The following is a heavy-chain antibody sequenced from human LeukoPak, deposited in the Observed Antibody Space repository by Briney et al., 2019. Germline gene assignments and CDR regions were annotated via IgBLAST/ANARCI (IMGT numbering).Heavy chain of an antibody. CDR3: ARQGAGGYQYYYYMDV. CDR1: GGSISSSSYY. D-gene: IGHD2-8*02. Sequence: SEPLSLSFTISGGSISSSSYYWGRIRQPPGKGLEWIGRIYYSGSTYYNPSVKRRVTISVDTSKNQFSLKLSPVTAADTAVYYCARQGAGGYQYYYYMDVWGKGTTVTVSS. V-gene: IGHV4-39*01. CDR2: IYYSGST. J-gene: IGHJ6*03.